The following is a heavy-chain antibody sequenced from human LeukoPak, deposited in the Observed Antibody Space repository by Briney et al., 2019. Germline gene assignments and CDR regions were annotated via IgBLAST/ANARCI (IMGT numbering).Heavy chain of an antibody. J-gene: IGHJ4*02. V-gene: IGHV3-11*01. CDR2: ISSSGSTI. CDR3: AIVAADGLDY. Sequence: RGSLRLSCAASAFTFRVYYTSWIRHAPEKGLGWGSYISSSGSTIYYPDSVKGRFSISRDNAEKSLYLQMNSLRAEDTAVYYCAIVAADGLDYWGQGTLVTVSS. CDR1: AFTFRVYY. D-gene: IGHD6-13*01.